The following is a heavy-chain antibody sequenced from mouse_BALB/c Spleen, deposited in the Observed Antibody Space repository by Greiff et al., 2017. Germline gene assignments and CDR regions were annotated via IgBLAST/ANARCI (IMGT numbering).Heavy chain of an antibody. Sequence: EVQLVESGGGLVQPGGSLRLSCATSGFTFTDYYMSWVRQPPGKALEWLGFIRNKANGYTTEYSASVKGRFTISRDNSQSILYLQMNTLRAEDSATYYCARDNDGYVAWFAYWGQGTLVTVSA. D-gene: IGHD2-3*01. CDR3: ARDNDGYVAWFAY. V-gene: IGHV7-3*02. CDR2: IRNKANGYTT. CDR1: GFTFTDYY. J-gene: IGHJ3*01.